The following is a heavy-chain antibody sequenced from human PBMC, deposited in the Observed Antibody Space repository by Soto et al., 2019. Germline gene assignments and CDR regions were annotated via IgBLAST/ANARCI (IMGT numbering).Heavy chain of an antibody. V-gene: IGHV3-48*02. J-gene: IGHJ3*02. CDR2: ISSSSRNI. D-gene: IGHD7-27*01. CDR3: ARGVWGTYAFDI. CDR1: GFTFSHYA. Sequence: GGSLRLSCEASGFTFSHYAMSWVRQAPGKGLEWVSYISSSSRNIYYADSVKGRFTISRDNAKNSPYLQMNSLRDDDTAVYYCARGVWGTYAFDIWGQGTMVTVSS.